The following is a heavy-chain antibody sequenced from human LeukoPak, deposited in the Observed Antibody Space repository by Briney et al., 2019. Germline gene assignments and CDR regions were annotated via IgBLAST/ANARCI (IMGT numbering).Heavy chain of an antibody. J-gene: IGHJ3*02. CDR2: IYYSGST. CDR1: GDSISSGDHY. D-gene: IGHD4-17*01. CDR3: ARDIYGDSDDAFDI. Sequence: SETLSLTCTVSGDSISSGDHYWSWIRQHPGKGLEWIGYIYYSGSTYYNPSLKSRVTISVDTSKNQLSLKLSSVTAADTAVYYCARDIYGDSDDAFDIWGQGTMVTVSS. V-gene: IGHV4-31*03.